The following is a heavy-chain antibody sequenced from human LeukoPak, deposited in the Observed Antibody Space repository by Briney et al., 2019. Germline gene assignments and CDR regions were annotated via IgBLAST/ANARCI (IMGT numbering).Heavy chain of an antibody. CDR3: AGGIAARPPEDY. D-gene: IGHD6-6*01. J-gene: IGHJ4*02. CDR1: GGSISSSSYY. V-gene: IGHV4-39*07. CDR2: IYYSGST. Sequence: SETLSLTCTVSGGSISSSSYYWGWIRQPPGKGLEWIGSIYYSGSTYYNPSLKSRVTISVDTSKNQFSLKLSSVTAADTAGYYCAGGIAARPPEDYWGQGTLVTVSS.